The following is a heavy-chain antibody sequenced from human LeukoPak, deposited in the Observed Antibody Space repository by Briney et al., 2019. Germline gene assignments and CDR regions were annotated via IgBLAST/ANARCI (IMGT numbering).Heavy chain of an antibody. J-gene: IGHJ4*02. CDR3: ARIGLDSSGYPFDY. D-gene: IGHD3-22*01. CDR2: IDWDDDK. V-gene: IGHV2-70*11. CDR1: GFSLSTSGMC. Sequence: SGPTLVKPTQTLTLTCTFSGFSLSTSGMCVSWIRQPPGRALEWLARIDWDDDKYYSTSLKTRLTISKDTSKNQVVLTMTNMDPVDTATYYCARIGLDSSGYPFDYWGQGTLVTVSS.